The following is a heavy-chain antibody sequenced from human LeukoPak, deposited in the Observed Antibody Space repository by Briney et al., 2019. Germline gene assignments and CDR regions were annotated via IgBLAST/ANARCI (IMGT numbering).Heavy chain of an antibody. D-gene: IGHD6-19*01. CDR2: IKPDSGSS. CDR3: ARARVPIAVAGLYYFDY. CDR1: GYTFTAYY. J-gene: IGHJ4*02. Sequence: ASVKVSCKASGYTFTAYYIHWLRQAPGQEPEWMGWIKPDSGSSHYAQKFQGRVTMTRDTSSNSAYMDLTRRKSDDTAVYYCARARVPIAVAGLYYFDYWGQGALVTVSS. V-gene: IGHV1-2*02.